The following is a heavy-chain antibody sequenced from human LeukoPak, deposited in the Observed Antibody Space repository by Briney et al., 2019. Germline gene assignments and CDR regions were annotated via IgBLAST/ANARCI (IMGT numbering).Heavy chain of an antibody. J-gene: IGHJ4*02. Sequence: ASVKVSCKAYGYAFTTLYMHWVRQAPGQGLEWMGIIIPSGGSTSYAQKFQGRVIMTRDTSIATAYMELRRLRSDDTAVYFCASPKYGDFYFDYWGQGTLVTVAS. CDR1: GYAFTTLY. CDR2: IIPSGGST. CDR3: ASPKYGDFYFDY. V-gene: IGHV1-46*01. D-gene: IGHD2-21*02.